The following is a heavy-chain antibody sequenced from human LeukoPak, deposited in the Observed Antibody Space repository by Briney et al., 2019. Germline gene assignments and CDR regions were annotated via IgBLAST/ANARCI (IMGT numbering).Heavy chain of an antibody. CDR2: ISHDGSNK. CDR1: GFTFSSYA. V-gene: IGHV3-30*04. CDR3: ARDLGTHCSSTSCPRGAFDY. D-gene: IGHD2-2*01. J-gene: IGHJ4*02. Sequence: GRSLRLSCAASGFTFSSYAMHWVRQAPGKGLEWVAVISHDGSNKYYADSVKGRFTISRDNSKNTLYLQMNSLRAEDTAVYYCARDLGTHCSSTSCPRGAFDYWGQGTLVTVSS.